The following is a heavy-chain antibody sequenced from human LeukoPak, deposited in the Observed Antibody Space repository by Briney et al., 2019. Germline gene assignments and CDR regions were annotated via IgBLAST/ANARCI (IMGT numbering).Heavy chain of an antibody. CDR3: ARGICPNGVCSFHPFDY. D-gene: IGHD2-8*01. CDR1: GGSISNYY. V-gene: IGHV4-59*01. J-gene: IGHJ4*02. Sequence: KPSETLSLTCTVSGGSISNYYWSWLRQPPGKELEWIVYFFYSGSTNYNPSLKSRVTISVDTSKNQFSLKLTSVTAADTAVYYCARGICPNGVCSFHPFDYWGQGTLVTVSS. CDR2: FFYSGST.